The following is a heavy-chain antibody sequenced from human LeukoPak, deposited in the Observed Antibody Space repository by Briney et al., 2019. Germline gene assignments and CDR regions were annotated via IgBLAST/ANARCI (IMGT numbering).Heavy chain of an antibody. Sequence: SETLSLTCAVYGGSFSGYSWNWIRQPPVKGLEWIGEINHSGGTNYNPSLKSRVTISVDTSKKQFSLKLSSVTAADTAVYYCAKARENAYDLLTGWAFDIWGQGTMVTVSS. CDR1: GGSFSGYS. V-gene: IGHV4-34*01. CDR3: AKARENAYDLLTGWAFDI. D-gene: IGHD3-9*01. J-gene: IGHJ3*02. CDR2: INHSGGT.